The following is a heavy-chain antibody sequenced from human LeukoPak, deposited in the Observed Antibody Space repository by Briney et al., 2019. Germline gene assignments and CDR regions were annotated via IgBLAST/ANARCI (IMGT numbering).Heavy chain of an antibody. CDR1: GFTFSEYC. CDR2: ISSSSSYI. V-gene: IGHV3-21*01. D-gene: IGHD3-10*01. CDR3: ARDYYGSGSYYLLCYFDY. Sequence: GGSLRLSCAASGFTFSEYCMNWVRQAPGKGLEWVSSISSSSSYIYYADSVKGRFTISRDNAKNSLYLQMNSLRAEDTAVYYCARDYYGSGSYYLLCYFDYWGQGTLVTVSS. J-gene: IGHJ4*02.